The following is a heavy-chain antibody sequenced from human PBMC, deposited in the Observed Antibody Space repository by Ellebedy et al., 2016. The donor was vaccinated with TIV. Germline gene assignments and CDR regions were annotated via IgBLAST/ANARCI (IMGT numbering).Heavy chain of an antibody. D-gene: IGHD6-19*01. CDR2: INHSGST. J-gene: IGHJ4*02. CDR1: GGSFSGYY. CDR3: ARGKIRQWLVPGFDY. V-gene: IGHV4-34*01. Sequence: SETLSLXXAVYGGSFSGYYWSWIRQPPGKGLEWIGEINHSGSTNYNPSLKSRVTISVDTSKNQFSLKLSSVTAADTAVYYCARGKIRQWLVPGFDYWGQGTLVTVSS.